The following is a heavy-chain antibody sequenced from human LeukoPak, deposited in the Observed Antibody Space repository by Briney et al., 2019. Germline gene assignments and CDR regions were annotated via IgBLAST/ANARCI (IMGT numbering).Heavy chain of an antibody. Sequence: GASVKVSCKASGYTFTCYYMHWVRQAPGQGLAWMGWINPNSGGTNYAQKFQGRVTMTRDTSISTAYMELSRLRSDDTAVYYCARVLLRGYSGYDSSSQWSLGYWGQGTLVTVSS. CDR2: INPNSGGT. J-gene: IGHJ4*02. CDR1: GYTFTCYY. D-gene: IGHD5-12*01. V-gene: IGHV1-2*02. CDR3: ARVLLRGYSGYDSSSQWSLGY.